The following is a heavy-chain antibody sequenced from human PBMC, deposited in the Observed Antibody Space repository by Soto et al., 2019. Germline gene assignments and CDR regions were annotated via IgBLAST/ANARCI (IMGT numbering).Heavy chain of an antibody. CDR2: ISSTSGNI. CDR3: ARDPEYNFGYAAYLDY. V-gene: IGHV3-48*01. J-gene: IGHJ4*02. Sequence: PGGSLRLSCAASGFPFSSYSMNWVRQAPGKGLEWVSYISSTSGNIYYADSVKGRFTISRDNAKNSLYLQMNSLRAEDTAVYYCARDPEYNFGYAAYLDYWGQGTLVTVSS. D-gene: IGHD3-10*01. CDR1: GFPFSSYS.